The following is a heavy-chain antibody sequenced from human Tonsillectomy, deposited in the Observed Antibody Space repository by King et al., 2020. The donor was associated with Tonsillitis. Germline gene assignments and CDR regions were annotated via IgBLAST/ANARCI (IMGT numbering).Heavy chain of an antibody. CDR2: IIPMFRTA. Sequence: QLVQSGAEVKKPGSAVNVSCKASRGTFSSYVISWVRQSPGQGLEWMGGIIPMFRTANYAQKFQGRVTITADESTSTAYLELSSLRSEDTAVYYCSRDWPGGSGSNGYRGQGTLVTVSS. D-gene: IGHD3-10*01. V-gene: IGHV1-69*01. CDR3: SRDWPGGSGSNGY. J-gene: IGHJ4*02. CDR1: RGTFSSYV.